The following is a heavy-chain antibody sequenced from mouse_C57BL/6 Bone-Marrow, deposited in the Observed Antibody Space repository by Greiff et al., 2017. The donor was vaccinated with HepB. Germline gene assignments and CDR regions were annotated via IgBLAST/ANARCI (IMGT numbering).Heavy chain of an antibody. CDR1: GFTFSSYG. J-gene: IGHJ4*01. CDR2: ISSGGSYT. Sequence: EVKLLESGGDLVKPGGSLKLSCAASGFTFSSYGMSWVRQTPDKRLEWVATISSGGSYTYYPDSVKGRFTISRDNAKNTLYLQMRSLKSEDTAMYYCARLLYAMDYWGQGTSVTVSS. CDR3: ARLLYAMDY. V-gene: IGHV5-6*01.